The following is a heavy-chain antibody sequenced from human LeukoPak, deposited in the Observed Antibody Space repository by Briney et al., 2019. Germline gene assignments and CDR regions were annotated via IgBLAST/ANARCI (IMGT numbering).Heavy chain of an antibody. D-gene: IGHD3-10*01. J-gene: IGHJ5*02. CDR2: ISAYNGNT. V-gene: IGHV1-18*01. CDR1: GGTFSSYA. CDR3: ARDPLRFGELFGNWFDP. Sequence: ASVKVSCKASGGTFSSYAISWVRQAPGQGLEWMGWISAYNGNTNYAQKLQGRVTMTTDTSTSTAYMELRSLRSDDTAVYYCARDPLRFGELFGNWFDPWGQGTLVTVSS.